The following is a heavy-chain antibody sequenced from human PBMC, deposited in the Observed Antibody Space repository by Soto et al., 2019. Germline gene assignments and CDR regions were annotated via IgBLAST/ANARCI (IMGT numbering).Heavy chain of an antibody. CDR1: GFTFSSYG. V-gene: IGHV3-30*18. CDR3: AKGDYGSGSYYIIYYYYGMDV. CDR2: ISYDGSNK. Sequence: PGGSLRLSCAASGFTFSSYGMHWVRQAPGKGLEWVAVISYDGSNKYYADSVKGRFTISRDNSKNTLYLQMNSLRAEDTAVYYCAKGDYGSGSYYIIYYYYGMDVWGQGTTVTVSS. D-gene: IGHD3-10*01. J-gene: IGHJ6*02.